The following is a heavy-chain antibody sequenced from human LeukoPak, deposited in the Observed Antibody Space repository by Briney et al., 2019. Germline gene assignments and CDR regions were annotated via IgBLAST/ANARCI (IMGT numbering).Heavy chain of an antibody. V-gene: IGHV4-30-4*08. D-gene: IGHD2-2*02. CDR2: IYYSGST. Sequence: PSETLSLTCTVSGGSISSGDYYWSWIRQPPGKGLGWIGYIYYSGSTYYNPSLKSRVTISVDTSKNQFSLKLSSVTAADTAVYYCARTYCSSTSCYTFDYWGQGTLVTVSS. CDR1: GGSISSGDYY. J-gene: IGHJ4*02. CDR3: ARTYCSSTSCYTFDY.